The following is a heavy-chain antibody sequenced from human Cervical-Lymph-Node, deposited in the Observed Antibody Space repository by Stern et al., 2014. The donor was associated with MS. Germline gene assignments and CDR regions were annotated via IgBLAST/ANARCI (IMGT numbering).Heavy chain of an antibody. D-gene: IGHD6-13*01. CDR2: IDPNSGGT. J-gene: IGHJ6*02. Sequence: QDHLVESGPALMKPGASLKVSCKPSGYPLTAFHIPWVRQAPRQGLAWMGRIDPNSGGTLYLQKFEGRVIMTRDTSISTADMEISRLRSDDTAVYYCARISLLAAGRRSYALDVWGQGTTVTVSS. CDR3: ARISLLAAGRRSYALDV. V-gene: IGHV1-2*06. CDR1: GYPLTAFH.